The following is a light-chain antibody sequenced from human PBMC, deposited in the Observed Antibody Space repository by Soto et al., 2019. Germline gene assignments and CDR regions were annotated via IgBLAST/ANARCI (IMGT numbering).Light chain of an antibody. CDR2: AAS. V-gene: IGKV1-6*01. CDR1: QAIRTA. Sequence: AIQLTQSPSSLYASVGDRVTITCRASQAIRTALGWYQQKPGKVPKLLIYAASILQSGVPSRFSGSGSGTDFTLTISSLQPEDFATYYCLLDFRYFWAFRQGTKVDIK. J-gene: IGKJ1*01. CDR3: LLDFRYFWA.